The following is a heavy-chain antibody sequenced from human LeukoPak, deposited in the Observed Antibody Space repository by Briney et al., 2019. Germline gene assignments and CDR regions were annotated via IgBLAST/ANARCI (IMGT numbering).Heavy chain of an antibody. CDR1: GYTFTSYY. CDR3: AREGGYSSSWYSLHYYYYGMDV. Sequence: GALVKVSCKASGYTFTSYYMHWVRQAPGQGLEWMGIINPSGGSTSYAQKFQGRVTMTRDTSTSTVYMELSSLRSEDTAVYYCAREGGYSSSWYSLHYYYYGMDVWGQGTTVTVSS. CDR2: INPSGGST. J-gene: IGHJ6*02. D-gene: IGHD6-13*01. V-gene: IGHV1-46*01.